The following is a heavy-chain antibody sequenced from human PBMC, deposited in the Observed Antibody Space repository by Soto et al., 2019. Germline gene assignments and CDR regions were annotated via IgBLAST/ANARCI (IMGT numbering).Heavy chain of an antibody. J-gene: IGHJ4*02. D-gene: IGHD3-9*01. Sequence: QITLKESGPPLVRPTQTLTLTCAFSGFSLSTSGVGVGWIRQPPGKALEWLAVIYWDDSKHYSPSLRSRLTITKDTSKNQVVLTMTNMDPMDTGTYYCAHKGPEDWPLDYSGQGTLVTVSS. CDR1: GFSLSTSGVG. CDR3: AHKGPEDWPLDY. V-gene: IGHV2-5*02. CDR2: IYWDDSK.